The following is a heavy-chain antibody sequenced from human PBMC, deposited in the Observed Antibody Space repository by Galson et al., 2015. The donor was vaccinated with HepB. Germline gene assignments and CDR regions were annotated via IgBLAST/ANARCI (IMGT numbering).Heavy chain of an antibody. V-gene: IGHV2-5*02. CDR2: IYWDDDK. Sequence: PALVKPTQTLTLTCTFSGFSLSTSGVGVGWIRQPPGKALEWLALIYWDDDKRYSPSLKSRLTITKDTSKNQVVLTMTNMDPVDTATYYCAHRGIAYYYDSSGYGGWGYNWFDPWGQGTLVTVSS. CDR1: GFSLSTSGVG. CDR3: AHRGIAYYYDSSGYGGWGYNWFDP. J-gene: IGHJ5*02. D-gene: IGHD3-22*01.